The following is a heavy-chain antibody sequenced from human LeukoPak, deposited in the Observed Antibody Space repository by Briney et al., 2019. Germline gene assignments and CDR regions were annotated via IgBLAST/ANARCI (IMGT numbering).Heavy chain of an antibody. CDR3: ASRIAVAAPGGFEN. V-gene: IGHV4-39*07. J-gene: IGHJ4*02. CDR1: GGSISSSSYY. CDR2: IYYSGNT. D-gene: IGHD6-19*01. Sequence: SETLSLTCTVSGGSISSSSYYWGWIRQPPGKGLEWIGSIYYSGNTYYNPSLKSRVTISVDTSKNQFSLKLSSVTAADTAVYYCASRIAVAAPGGFENWGQGTLVTVSS.